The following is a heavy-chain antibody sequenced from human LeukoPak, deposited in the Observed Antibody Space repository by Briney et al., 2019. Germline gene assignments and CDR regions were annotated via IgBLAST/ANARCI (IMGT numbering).Heavy chain of an antibody. CDR1: GFTFSSYD. V-gene: IGHV3-13*01. Sequence: GGSLRLSCAASGFTFSSYDMHWVRQATGKGLEWVSAIGTAGDTYYPGSVKGRFTISRENAKNSLYLQMNSLRAGDTAVYYCARGVLRYFDWSPKPWGAFDIWAKGQWSPSLQ. CDR2: IGTAGDT. J-gene: IGHJ3*02. D-gene: IGHD3-9*01. CDR3: ARGVLRYFDWSPKPWGAFDI.